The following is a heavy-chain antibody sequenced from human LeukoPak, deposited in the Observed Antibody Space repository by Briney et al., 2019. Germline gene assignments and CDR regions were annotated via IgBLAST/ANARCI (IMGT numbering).Heavy chain of an antibody. CDR3: AKRGVEYQLLYGPRHYYYYYYMDV. D-gene: IGHD2-2*02. CDR2: IKQDGSEK. CDR1: GFTFSSYW. J-gene: IGHJ6*03. Sequence: GGSLRLSCAASGFTFSSYWMSWVRQAPGKGLEWVANIKQDGSEKYYVDSVKGRFTISRDNAKNSLSLQMNSLRAEDTAVYYCAKRGVEYQLLYGPRHYYYYYYMDVWGKGTTVTVSS. V-gene: IGHV3-7*03.